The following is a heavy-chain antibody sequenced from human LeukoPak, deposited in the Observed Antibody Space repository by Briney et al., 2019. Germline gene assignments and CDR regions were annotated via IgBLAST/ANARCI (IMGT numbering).Heavy chain of an antibody. CDR3: ARGMGLFDP. CDR2: IYYSGST. V-gene: IGHV4-59*12. CDR1: GGSISSYY. D-gene: IGHD2-8*01. J-gene: IGHJ5*02. Sequence: PSETLSLTCTVSGGSISSYYWSWIRQPPGKGLEWIGYIYYSGSTYYNPSLKSRVTISVDRSKNQFSLKLSSVTAADTAVYYCARGMGLFDPWGQGTLVTVSS.